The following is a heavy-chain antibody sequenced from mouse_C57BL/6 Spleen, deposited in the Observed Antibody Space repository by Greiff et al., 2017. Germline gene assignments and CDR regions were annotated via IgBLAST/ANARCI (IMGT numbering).Heavy chain of an antibody. D-gene: IGHD2-2*01. Sequence: EVKLVESGGGLVKPGGSLKLSCAASGFTFSSYAMSWVRQTPEKRLEWVATISDGGSYTYYPDNVKGRFTISRDNAKNNLYLQMSHLKSEDTAMYYCAREGYGYDAFAYWGQGTLGTVAA. CDR3: AREGYGYDAFAY. V-gene: IGHV5-4*01. CDR1: GFTFSSYA. CDR2: ISDGGSYT. J-gene: IGHJ3*01.